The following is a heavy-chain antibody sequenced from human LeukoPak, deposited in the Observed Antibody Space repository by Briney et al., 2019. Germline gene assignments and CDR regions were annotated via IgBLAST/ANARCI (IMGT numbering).Heavy chain of an antibody. J-gene: IGHJ4*02. CDR1: GDSIGNSNYY. Sequence: SETLSLTCTVSGDSIGNSNYYWAWVRQPPGKGLEWLGSIFYSGSTYYNPSLKSRVTISVDTSKNQFSLNLHSVTAADTATYYRARRGITYSSSFFAHWGQGTLVTVSS. CDR3: ARRGITYSSSFFAH. V-gene: IGHV4-39*01. D-gene: IGHD6-13*01. CDR2: IFYSGST.